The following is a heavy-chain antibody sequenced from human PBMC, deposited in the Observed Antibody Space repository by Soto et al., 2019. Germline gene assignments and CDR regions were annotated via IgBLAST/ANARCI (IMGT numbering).Heavy chain of an antibody. CDR2: IIPIFGTA. Sequence: SVKVSCKASGGTFSSCAISWVRQAPGQGLEWMGGIIPIFGTANYAQKFQGRVTITADKSTSTAYMELSSLRSEDTAVYYCARXPGGYYYDSSGYYLSYYWGQGTLVTVSS. V-gene: IGHV1-69*06. CDR1: GGTFSSCA. CDR3: ARXPGGYYYDSSGYYLSYY. J-gene: IGHJ4*02. D-gene: IGHD3-22*01.